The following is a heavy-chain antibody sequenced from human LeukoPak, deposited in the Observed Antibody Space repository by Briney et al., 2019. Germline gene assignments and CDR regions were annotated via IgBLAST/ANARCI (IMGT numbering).Heavy chain of an antibody. CDR1: GFTFSSYG. D-gene: IGHD4/OR15-4a*01. Sequence: PGGSLRLSCAASGFTFSSYGMHWVRQAPGKGLEWVSYISSSGSTIYYADSVKGRFTISRDNAKNSLYLQMNSLRAEDTAVYYCARATYGDFDYWGQGTLVTVSS. J-gene: IGHJ4*02. CDR2: ISSSGSTI. V-gene: IGHV3-48*04. CDR3: ARATYGDFDY.